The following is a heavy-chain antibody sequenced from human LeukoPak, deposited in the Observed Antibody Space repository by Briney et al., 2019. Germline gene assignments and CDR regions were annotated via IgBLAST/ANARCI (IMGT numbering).Heavy chain of an antibody. CDR3: AKPNPELTIQFDY. Sequence: PGGSLRLSCAASGLTFSSYAMSWVRQAPGKGLEWDSAISGSGGSTYYADSVKGRFTISRDNSKNTLYLQMNSLRAEDTAVYYCAKPNPELTIQFDYWGQGTLVTVSS. V-gene: IGHV3-23*01. D-gene: IGHD5-18*01. J-gene: IGHJ4*02. CDR1: GLTFSSYA. CDR2: ISGSGGST.